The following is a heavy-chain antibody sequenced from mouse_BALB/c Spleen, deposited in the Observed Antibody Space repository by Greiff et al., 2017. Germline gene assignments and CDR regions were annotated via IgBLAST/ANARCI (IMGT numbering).Heavy chain of an antibody. CDR2: INSNGGST. D-gene: IGHD1-1*01. Sequence: EVQLVESGGGLVQPGGSLKLSCAASGFTFSSYGMSWVRQTPDKRLELVATINSNGGSTYYPDSVKGRFTISRDNAKNTLYLQMSSLKSEDTAMYYCARDQGYYGSLAWFAYWGQGTLVTVSA. CDR1: GFTFSSYG. CDR3: ARDQGYYGSLAWFAY. V-gene: IGHV5-6-3*01. J-gene: IGHJ3*01.